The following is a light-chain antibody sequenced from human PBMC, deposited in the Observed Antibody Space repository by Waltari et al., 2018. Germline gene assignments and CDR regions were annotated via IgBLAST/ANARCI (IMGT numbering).Light chain of an antibody. CDR3: SSFTRTNAWV. CDR2: DGN. V-gene: IGLV2-14*03. Sequence: HSALAQPASVSGSPGQSITISCTGTSCDVGGYNYVSWYQQHPGQAPRLMIYDGNNRPSGVSNRFSGPKSGNTASLTISGLQAEDEADYYCSSFTRTNAWVFGGGTKLTVL. CDR1: SCDVGGYNY. J-gene: IGLJ3*02.